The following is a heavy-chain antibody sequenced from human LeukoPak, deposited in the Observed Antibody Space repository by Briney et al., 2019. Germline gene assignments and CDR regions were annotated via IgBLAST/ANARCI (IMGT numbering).Heavy chain of an antibody. CDR3: ARGTNPGNYWYFDL. V-gene: IGHV3-21*04. J-gene: IGHJ2*01. CDR2: ISSSSSYI. CDR1: GFKFSSYS. D-gene: IGHD1-7*01. Sequence: PGGSLRLSCAASGFKFSSYSMKWVRQAPGKGLEWVSFISSSSSYIYYADSLKGRFTISRDNAKNSLYLQMNSLRAEDTAVYYCARGTNPGNYWYFDLWGRGTLVTVSS.